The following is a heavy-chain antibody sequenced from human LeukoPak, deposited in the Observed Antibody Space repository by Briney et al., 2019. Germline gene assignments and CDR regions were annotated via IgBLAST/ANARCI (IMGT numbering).Heavy chain of an antibody. CDR1: GYTFTSYG. CDR3: ARVQLERSGEPFDY. J-gene: IGHJ4*02. D-gene: IGHD1-1*01. CDR2: ISVYNGNT. Sequence: ASVKVSCKASGYTFTSYGINWVRQAPGQGLEWMGWISVYNGNTNYAQKLQGRVTMTTDTSTSTAYMELRSLRSDDTAVYYCARVQLERSGEPFDYWGQGTLVTVSS. V-gene: IGHV1-18*01.